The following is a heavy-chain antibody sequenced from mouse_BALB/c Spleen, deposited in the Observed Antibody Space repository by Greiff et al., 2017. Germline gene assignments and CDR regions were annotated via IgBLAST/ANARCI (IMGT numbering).Heavy chain of an antibody. Sequence: QVQLQQSGPQLVRPGASVKISCKASGYSFTSYWMHWVKQRPGQGLEWIGMIDPSDSETRLNQKFKDKATLTVDKSSSTAYMQLSSPTSEDSAIYYCARGDGPFDYWGQGTTLTVSS. CDR1: GYSFTSYW. D-gene: IGHD2-3*01. J-gene: IGHJ2*01. V-gene: IGHV1S126*01. CDR2: IDPSDSET. CDR3: ARGDGPFDY.